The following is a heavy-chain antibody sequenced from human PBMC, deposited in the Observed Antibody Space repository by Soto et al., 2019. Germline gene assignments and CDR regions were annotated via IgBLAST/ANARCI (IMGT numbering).Heavy chain of an antibody. Sequence: QVQLVQSGAEVKKPGSSVKVSCKASGGTFSSYAISWVRQAPGQGLEWMGGIIPIFGTANYAQKFQGRVTITADESTSTAYMELSSLRSEDTAVYYCASSRIAARLSAYYYGMDVWGQGTTVIVSS. D-gene: IGHD6-6*01. V-gene: IGHV1-69*01. J-gene: IGHJ6*02. CDR3: ASSRIAARLSAYYYGMDV. CDR1: GGTFSSYA. CDR2: IIPIFGTA.